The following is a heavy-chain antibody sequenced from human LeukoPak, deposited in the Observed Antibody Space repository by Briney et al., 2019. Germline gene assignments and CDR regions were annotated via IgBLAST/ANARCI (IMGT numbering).Heavy chain of an antibody. D-gene: IGHD2-15*01. CDR3: ARRRIVVVAATPGHNWFDP. Sequence: SSETLSLTCAVYGGSFSGYYWGWIRQPPGKGLEWIGSIYYSGSTYYNPSLKSRVTISVDTSKNQFSLKLSSVTAADTAVYYCARRRIVVVAATPGHNWFDPWGQGTLVTVFS. V-gene: IGHV4-39*01. CDR1: GGSFSGYY. J-gene: IGHJ5*02. CDR2: IYYSGST.